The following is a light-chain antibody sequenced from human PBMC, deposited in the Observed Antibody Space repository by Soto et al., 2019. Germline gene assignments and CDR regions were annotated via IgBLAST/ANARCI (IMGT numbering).Light chain of an antibody. CDR2: WAS. Sequence: IVMIPPPDSLSVTLGARATINCKSSQSVLYSSNNKNYLAWYQQKPGQPPKLLIYWASTRESGVPDRFSGSGSGTDFTLTISSLQAEDVAVYYCQQYYNRPRAFGPGTKVDI. CDR1: QSVLYSSNNKNY. J-gene: IGKJ3*01. CDR3: QQYYNRPRA. V-gene: IGKV4-1*01.